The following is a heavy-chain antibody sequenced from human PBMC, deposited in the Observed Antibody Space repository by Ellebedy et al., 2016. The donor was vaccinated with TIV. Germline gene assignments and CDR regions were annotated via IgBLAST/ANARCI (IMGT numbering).Heavy chain of an antibody. V-gene: IGHV1-58*01. D-gene: IGHD5-12*01. CDR3: VPTSLSGYDH. CDR1: GLTFXRPA. Sequence: AASVKVSCKVSGLTFXRPAVQWVRXXRGQRLEWIGWIVIGSGNTHYAQEFRERVTITRDMSTNTAYMELSSLISEDTAVYYCVPTSLSGYDHWGQGTLVTVSS. J-gene: IGHJ5*02. CDR2: IVIGSGNT.